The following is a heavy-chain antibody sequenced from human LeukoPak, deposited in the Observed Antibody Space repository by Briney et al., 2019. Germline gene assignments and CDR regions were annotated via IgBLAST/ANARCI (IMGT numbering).Heavy chain of an antibody. CDR3: ASLITMIVVVLNDAFDI. V-gene: IGHV3-7*01. CDR1: GFTFSSYW. CDR2: IKQDGSEK. D-gene: IGHD3-22*01. J-gene: IGHJ3*02. Sequence: GGSLRLSCAASGFTFSSYWMSWVRQAPGKGLEWVANIKQDGSEKYYVDSVKGRFTISRDNAKNSLYLQMNSLRAEDTAVYYCASLITMIVVVLNDAFDIWGQGTMVTVSS.